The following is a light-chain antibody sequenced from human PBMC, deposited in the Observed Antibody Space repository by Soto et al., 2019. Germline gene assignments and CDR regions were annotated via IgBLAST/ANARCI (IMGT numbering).Light chain of an antibody. J-gene: IGKJ1*01. CDR1: QSISKW. Sequence: DIQLAQSRSILSESIGDRVTITCRASQSISKWLAWYQQKPGKAPKLLIYGASSLEKGVPSRFSGSGSGTEFTLTISRLQPDDFATYYCQQYNSYDMWSFGQGSKVDIK. CDR3: QQYNSYDMWS. V-gene: IGKV1-5*01. CDR2: GAS.